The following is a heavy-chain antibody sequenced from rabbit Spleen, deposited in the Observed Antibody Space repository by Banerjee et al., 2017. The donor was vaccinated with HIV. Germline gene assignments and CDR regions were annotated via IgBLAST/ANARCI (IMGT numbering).Heavy chain of an antibody. V-gene: IGHV1S40*01. J-gene: IGHJ6*01. Sequence: QSLEESGGGLVKPEGSLTLTCKASGFSFSSSYYMCWVRRAPGKGLEWIGCIYTGSGSAYYASWVNGRFSISKTSSTVDLKMTSLTAADTATYFCARDTDGASGYDLWGPGTIVTVS. CDR1: GFSFSSSYY. D-gene: IGHD1-1*01. CDR3: ARDTDGASGYDL. CDR2: IYTGSGSA.